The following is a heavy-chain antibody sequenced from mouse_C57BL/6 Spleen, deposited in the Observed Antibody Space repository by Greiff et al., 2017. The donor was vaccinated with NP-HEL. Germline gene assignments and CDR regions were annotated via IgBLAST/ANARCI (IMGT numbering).Heavy chain of an antibody. V-gene: IGHV1-18*01. CDR1: RYTFTDYN. D-gene: IGHD1-1*01. Sequence: EVQLQQSGPELVKPGASVKIPCKASRYTFTDYNMDWVKQSHGKSLEWIGDINPNNGGTIYNQKFKGKATLTVDKSSSTAYMELRSLTSEDTAVYYCARGFYGSSFAWFAYWGQGTLVTVSA. J-gene: IGHJ3*01. CDR3: ARGFYGSSFAWFAY. CDR2: INPNNGGT.